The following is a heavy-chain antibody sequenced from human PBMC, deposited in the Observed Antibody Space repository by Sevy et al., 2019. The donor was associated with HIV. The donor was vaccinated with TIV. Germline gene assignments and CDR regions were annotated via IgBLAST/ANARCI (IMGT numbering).Heavy chain of an antibody. J-gene: IGHJ6*02. CDR2: ITSGSSYI. Sequence: GGSLRLSCAASGFTFSSYNINWVRQAPGKGLEWVSSITSGSSYIFYADSVKGRFTTSRDNAKNSLYLQMNSLRAEDTAVYYCARDLAKYLKYYDFWSGYYYQQGGQDYYYYGMDVWGQGTTVTVSS. D-gene: IGHD3-3*01. CDR3: ARDLAKYLKYYDFWSGYYYQQGGQDYYYYGMDV. V-gene: IGHV3-21*01. CDR1: GFTFSSYN.